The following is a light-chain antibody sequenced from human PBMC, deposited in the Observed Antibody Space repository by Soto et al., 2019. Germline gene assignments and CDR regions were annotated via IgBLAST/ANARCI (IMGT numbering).Light chain of an antibody. V-gene: IGLV4-69*01. Sequence: QPVLTQSPSASASLGASVKLTSTLSSGHSSYAIAWHQQQPEKGPRYLMKLNSDGSHSKGDGIPDRFSGSSSGAERYLTISSLQSEDEADYYCKTWGTGIHGVFGGGTMLTVL. J-gene: IGLJ2*01. CDR2: LNSDGSH. CDR1: SGHSSYA. CDR3: KTWGTGIHGV.